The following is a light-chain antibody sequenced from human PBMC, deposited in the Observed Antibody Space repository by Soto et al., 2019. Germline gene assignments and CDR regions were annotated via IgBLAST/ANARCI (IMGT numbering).Light chain of an antibody. J-gene: IGLJ3*02. Sequence: QSVLTQPPSASGTPGQRVTISCSGSSSNIGSNTVNWYQQLQGTDPTLLINSTNQKPSGVPARFSGSKSGTAAALAISGLQSEEDADYYFAAWDDSLPCVFGGGTQLTVL. CDR2: STN. CDR1: SSNIGSNT. V-gene: IGLV1-44*01. CDR3: AAWDDSLPCV.